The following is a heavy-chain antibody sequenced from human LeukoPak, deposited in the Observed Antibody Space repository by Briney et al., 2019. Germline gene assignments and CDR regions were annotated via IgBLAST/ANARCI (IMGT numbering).Heavy chain of an antibody. V-gene: IGHV3-30*02. CDR1: GFTFSSYG. CDR3: AKDPPTLAYCGGDCYRAGAFDI. J-gene: IGHJ3*02. D-gene: IGHD2-21*01. Sequence: PGGSLRLSCAASGFTFSSYGMHWVRQAPGKGLEWVAFIRYDGSNKYYADSVKGRFTISRDNSKNTLYLQMNSLRAEDTAVYYCAKDPPTLAYCGGDCYRAGAFDIWGQGTMVTVSS. CDR2: IRYDGSNK.